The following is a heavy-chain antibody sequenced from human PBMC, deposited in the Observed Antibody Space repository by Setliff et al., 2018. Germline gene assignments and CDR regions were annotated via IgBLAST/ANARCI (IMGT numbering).Heavy chain of an antibody. V-gene: IGHV1-18*01. CDR1: GYTFSDYG. D-gene: IGHD2-2*01. J-gene: IGHJ4*02. Sequence: ASVKVSCKASGYTFSDYGISWVRQAPGQGLEWMGWISPHTGNTKYSQKLQWRVTMTRDTSTNTAYMELRSLRSDDTAVYYCERLVRYCTTTTCQRTSGDDFWGQGTLVTVSS. CDR2: ISPHTGNT. CDR3: ERLVRYCTTTTCQRTSGDDF.